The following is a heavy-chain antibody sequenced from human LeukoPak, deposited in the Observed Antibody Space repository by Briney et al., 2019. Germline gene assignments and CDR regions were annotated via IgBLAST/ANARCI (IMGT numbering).Heavy chain of an antibody. CDR2: ISSSSSSI. Sequence: GGSQRLSCAASGFTFSTYSMNWVRQAPGKGLEWVSYISSSSSSIYYADSVKGRFTISRDNAKNSLYLQINSLRAEDTAVYYCARQNGADYYYYFDSWGQGTPVTVSS. CDR3: ARQNGADYYYYFDS. D-gene: IGHD3-22*01. V-gene: IGHV3-48*01. J-gene: IGHJ4*02. CDR1: GFTFSTYS.